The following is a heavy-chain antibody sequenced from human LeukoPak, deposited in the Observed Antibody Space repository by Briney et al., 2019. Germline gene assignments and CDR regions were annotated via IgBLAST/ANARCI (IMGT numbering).Heavy chain of an antibody. J-gene: IGHJ5*02. CDR1: GGSISSSNYY. CDR2: IYHSGST. D-gene: IGHD4-23*01. V-gene: IGHV4-39*07. CDR3: ARIGGWFDP. Sequence: PSETLSLTCTVSGGSISSSNYYWGWIRQPPGKGLEWIGEIYHSGSTNYSPSLRSRVTISVDKSKNQFSLKLTSVTAADTAVYYCARIGGWFDPWGQGTLVTVSS.